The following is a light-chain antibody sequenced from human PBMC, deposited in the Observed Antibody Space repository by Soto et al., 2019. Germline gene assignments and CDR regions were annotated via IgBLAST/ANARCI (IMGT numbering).Light chain of an antibody. CDR2: AAS. V-gene: IGKV1-39*01. J-gene: IGKJ1*01. CDR1: QSMNSY. CDR3: QQTYSTPWT. Sequence: DIQMTQSPSSLSASVGDRVTITCRTSQSMNSYLNWYQQKPGKAPKLLIYAASSLQSGGPSRFSGSGSGTDFTLTISSLQPEDFATYYCQQTYSTPWTFGQGTKVEIK.